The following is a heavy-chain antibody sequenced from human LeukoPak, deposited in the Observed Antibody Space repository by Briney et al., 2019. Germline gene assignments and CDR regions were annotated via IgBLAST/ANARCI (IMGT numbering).Heavy chain of an antibody. CDR3: AKEGNYYYGMDV. J-gene: IGHJ6*02. CDR2: ISYDGSNK. CDR1: GFTFSSYG. Sequence: GGSLRLSCAASGFTFSSYGMHWVRQAPGEGLEWVAVISYDGSNKYYADSVKGRFTISRDNSKNTLYLQMNSLRAEDTAVYYCAKEGNYYYGMDVWGQGTTVTVSS. V-gene: IGHV3-30*18. D-gene: IGHD6-13*01.